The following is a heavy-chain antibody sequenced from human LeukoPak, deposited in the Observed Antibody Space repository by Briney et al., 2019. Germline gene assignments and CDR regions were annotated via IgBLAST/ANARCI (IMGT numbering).Heavy chain of an antibody. CDR1: GFTVSSNY. CDR2: IYSGGYA. V-gene: IGHV3-53*01. CDR3: ARDTWAYYMDV. D-gene: IGHD2/OR15-2a*01. Sequence: GGSLRLSCAASGFTVSSNYMSWVRQAPGKGLEWVSVIYSGGYAYYADSVKGRFTISRDNSKNTLYLQMNSLRAEDTAVYYCARDTWAYYMDVWGKGTTVTISS. J-gene: IGHJ6*03.